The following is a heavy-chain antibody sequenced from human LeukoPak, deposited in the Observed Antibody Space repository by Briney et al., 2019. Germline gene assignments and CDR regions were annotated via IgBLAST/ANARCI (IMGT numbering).Heavy chain of an antibody. D-gene: IGHD1-26*01. J-gene: IGHJ4*02. V-gene: IGHV5-51*03. CDR3: ARRISGYYIDY. CDR1: GYSFTSYW. Sequence: GKSLNISCKGSGYSFTSYWIGWVRQMPGKGLEWMGIIWPSDSDTRYSPSFQGQVTISADKSISTAYLQWSSLKASDTAIYFCARRISGYYIDYWGQGTLVSVPS. CDR2: IWPSDSDT.